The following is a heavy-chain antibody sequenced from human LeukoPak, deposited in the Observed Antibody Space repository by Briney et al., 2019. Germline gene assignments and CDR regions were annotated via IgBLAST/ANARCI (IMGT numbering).Heavy chain of an antibody. J-gene: IGHJ4*02. V-gene: IGHV3-23*01. CDR1: GFTFSSYA. CDR3: AKETQERWLVLGY. CDR2: ISGSGGST. D-gene: IGHD6-19*01. Sequence: GGSLRLSCAAPGFTFSSYAMSWVRQAPGKGLEWVSAISGSGGSTYYADSVKGRFTISRDNSKNTLYLQVNSLRAEDTAVYYCAKETQERWLVLGYWGQGTLVTVSS.